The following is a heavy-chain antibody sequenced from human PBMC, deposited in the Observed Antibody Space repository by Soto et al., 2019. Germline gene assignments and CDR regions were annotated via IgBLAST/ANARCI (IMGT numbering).Heavy chain of an antibody. V-gene: IGHV3-74*01. CDR3: ATVATNSYNCLDP. CDR2: INSDGTKT. J-gene: IGHJ5*02. D-gene: IGHD5-12*01. Sequence: EVQLVESGGTLVQPGGSLRLSCAASAFTFNTYWMHLVRQAPGKGLVWVSRINSDGTKTTYADSVKGRFTISRDNAKNTVYLQMNSLRAEDTAVYYCATVATNSYNCLDPWGQATLVTLSS. CDR1: AFTFNTYW.